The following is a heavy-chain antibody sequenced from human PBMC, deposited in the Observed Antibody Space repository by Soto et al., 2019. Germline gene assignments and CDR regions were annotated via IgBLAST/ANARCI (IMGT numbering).Heavy chain of an antibody. CDR2: MYNTGST. CDR1: GGSISGYY. CDR3: ARDHRYCSSTSCYGSEGYYYYYGMDV. V-gene: IGHV4-59*01. J-gene: IGHJ6*02. Sequence: PSETLSLTCTVSGGSISGYYWSWIRQPPGKGLEWIGYMYNTGSTVYNPSFKSRVTISVDTSKNQFSLKLSSVTAADTAVYYCARDHRYCSSTSCYGSEGYYYYYGMDVWGQGTTVTVSS. D-gene: IGHD2-2*01.